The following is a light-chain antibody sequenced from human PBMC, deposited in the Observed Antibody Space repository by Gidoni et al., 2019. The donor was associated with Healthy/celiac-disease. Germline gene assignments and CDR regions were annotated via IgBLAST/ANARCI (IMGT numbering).Light chain of an antibody. CDR3: QQSYSTRWT. CDR1: QGISSY. CDR2: AAS. V-gene: IGKV1-39*01. J-gene: IGKJ1*01. Sequence: DIQMTQSPSSLSASVGDRVTITCRASQGISSYLNWYQQKPGKAPKLLIYAASSLQSGVPSRFSGSGSGTDFTLTISSLQPEDFATYYCQQSYSTRWTFXQXTKVEIK.